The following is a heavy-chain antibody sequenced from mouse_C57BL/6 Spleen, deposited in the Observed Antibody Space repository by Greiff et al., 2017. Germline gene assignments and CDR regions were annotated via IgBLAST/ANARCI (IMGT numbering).Heavy chain of an antibody. CDR1: GYTFTSYG. D-gene: IGHD2-4*01. Sequence: VKLQESGAELARPGASVKLSCKASGYTFTSYGISWVKQRTGQGLEWIGEIYPRSGNTYYNEKFKGKATLTADKSSSTAYMELRSLTSEDSAVYFCAGIYYDFAWFAYWGQGTLVTVSA. J-gene: IGHJ3*01. V-gene: IGHV1-81*01. CDR3: AGIYYDFAWFAY. CDR2: IYPRSGNT.